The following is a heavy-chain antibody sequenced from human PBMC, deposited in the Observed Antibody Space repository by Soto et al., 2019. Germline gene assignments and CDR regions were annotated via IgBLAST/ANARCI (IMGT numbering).Heavy chain of an antibody. CDR3: TRGVLA. Sequence: TLSLTCSVSGGSVNSGGYSWSWIRQPPGKGLEWIGFISPSGSPAYNPSLKSRVTISVDRSNNQISLEISSVTAADTAVYYCTRGVLAWGPGTLVTVSS. V-gene: IGHV4-30-2*01. J-gene: IGHJ5*02. D-gene: IGHD2-8*01. CDR1: GGSVNSGGYS. CDR2: ISPSGSP.